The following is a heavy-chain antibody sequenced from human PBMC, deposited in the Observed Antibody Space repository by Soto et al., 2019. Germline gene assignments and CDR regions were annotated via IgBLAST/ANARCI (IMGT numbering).Heavy chain of an antibody. CDR1: VITFSSYA. J-gene: IGHJ4*02. V-gene: IGHV3-23*01. CDR3: AKEALLEYFDS. Sequence: GGSLRLSCATPVITFSSYAMSWVRQAPGQGLQWVSAITSSGDSTYYADSVKGRFTISRDNSKNTLSLQMDSLRAEDTAVYYCAKEALLEYFDSWGQGALVTVPS. CDR2: ITSSGDST. D-gene: IGHD1-1*01.